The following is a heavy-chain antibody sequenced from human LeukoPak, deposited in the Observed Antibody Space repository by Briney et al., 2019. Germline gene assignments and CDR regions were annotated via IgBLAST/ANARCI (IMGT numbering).Heavy chain of an antibody. CDR3: AIFGYSSSWYPCSVFDY. Sequence: ASVKVSCKASGYTFTSYYVHRVRQAPGQGLEWMGIINPSGGSTSYAQKFQGRVTMTRDTSTSTVYMELSSLRSEDTAVYYCAIFGYSSSWYPCSVFDYWGQGTLVTVSS. CDR2: INPSGGST. J-gene: IGHJ4*02. D-gene: IGHD6-13*01. CDR1: GYTFTSYY. V-gene: IGHV1-46*03.